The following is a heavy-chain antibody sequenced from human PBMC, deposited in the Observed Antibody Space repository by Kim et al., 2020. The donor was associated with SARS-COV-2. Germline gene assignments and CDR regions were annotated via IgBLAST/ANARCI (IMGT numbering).Heavy chain of an antibody. CDR2: ISGNGDNT. J-gene: IGHJ4*02. Sequence: GGSLRLSCAASGFTFSSYAMGWVRQAPGKGLEWVSAISGNGDNTYYADSVKGRFTISRDNAKNTLYLQMNSLRAEDTAVYYCAKGGTGITMFGGVILEDYFDYWGQGTLVTVSS. CDR1: GFTFSSYA. D-gene: IGHD3-3*01. V-gene: IGHV3-23*01. CDR3: AKGGTGITMFGGVILEDYFDY.